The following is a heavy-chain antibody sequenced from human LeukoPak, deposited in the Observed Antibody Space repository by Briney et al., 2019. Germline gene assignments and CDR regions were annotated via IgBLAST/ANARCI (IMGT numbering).Heavy chain of an antibody. J-gene: IGHJ6*04. D-gene: IGHD2-15*01. V-gene: IGHV4-34*01. CDR2: INHSGST. Sequence: SETLSLTCAVYGGSFSGYYWSWIRQPPGKGLEWIGEINHSGSTNYNPSLKSRVTISVDTSKNQFSLKLSSVTAADRAVYYCARGGPVVVVAATPTYNTGRDVGGKGPRFTVS. CDR1: GGSFSGYY. CDR3: ARGGPVVVVAATPTYNTGRDV.